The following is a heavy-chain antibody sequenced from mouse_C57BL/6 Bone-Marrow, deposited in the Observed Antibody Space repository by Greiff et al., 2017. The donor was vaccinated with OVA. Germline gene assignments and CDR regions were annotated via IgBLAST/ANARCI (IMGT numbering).Heavy chain of an antibody. J-gene: IGHJ1*03. CDR3: TTTTVSYWYFDV. Sequence: VQLQQSGAELVRPGASVKLSCTASGFNIKDDYMHWVKQRPEQGMEWIGWIDPENGDTEYASKFQGKATITADTSSNTAYLQLSSLTSEDTAVYYCTTTTVSYWYFDVWAQGPRSPSPQ. CDR2: IDPENGDT. V-gene: IGHV14-4*01. D-gene: IGHD1-1*01. CDR1: GFNIKDDY.